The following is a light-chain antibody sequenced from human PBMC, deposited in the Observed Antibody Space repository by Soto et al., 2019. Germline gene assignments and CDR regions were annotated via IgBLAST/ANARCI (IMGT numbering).Light chain of an antibody. J-gene: IGKJ4*01. CDR2: AAS. CDR3: QQASSFPPA. Sequence: DIQMTQSPSSVSASIGDRVIITCRASRAISNWLAWYQQKPGKAPKILIYAASSLQSGVPSMFSGSGSGTDFTLTITGLQPEDSATYYCQQASSFPPAFGGGTKVEIK. V-gene: IGKV1D-12*01. CDR1: RAISNW.